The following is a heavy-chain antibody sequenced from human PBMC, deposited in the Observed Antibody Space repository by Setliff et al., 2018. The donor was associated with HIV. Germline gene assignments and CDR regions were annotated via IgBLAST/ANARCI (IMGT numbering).Heavy chain of an antibody. CDR2: IRHDGSYA. D-gene: IGHD5-12*01. CDR1: GFTFSTYG. V-gene: IGHV3-30*02. Sequence: PGGSLRLSCEASGFTFSTYGMNWVRHAPGKGLEWVAFIRHDGSYAYHADSVKGRFTMSRDNSKNTVSLEMNSLRVEDTGVYYCAKGRRPVDLVSTSIRYYFYMGVWGKGTTVTVSS. J-gene: IGHJ6*03. CDR3: AKGRRPVDLVSTSIRYYFYMGV.